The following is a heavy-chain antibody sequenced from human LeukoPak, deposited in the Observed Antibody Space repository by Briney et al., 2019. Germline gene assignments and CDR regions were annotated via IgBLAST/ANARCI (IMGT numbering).Heavy chain of an antibody. D-gene: IGHD3-10*01. V-gene: IGHV1-69*06. CDR2: IIPIFGTA. J-gene: IGHJ5*02. CDR1: GGTFSSYA. CDR3: AKSGKGYYYGSGGYNWFDP. Sequence: GSSVKVSCKASGGTFSSYAISWVRQAPGQGLEWMGGIIPIFGTANYAQKFQGRVTITADKSTSTAYMELSSLRSEDTAVYYCAKSGKGYYYGSGGYNWFDPWGQGTLVTVSS.